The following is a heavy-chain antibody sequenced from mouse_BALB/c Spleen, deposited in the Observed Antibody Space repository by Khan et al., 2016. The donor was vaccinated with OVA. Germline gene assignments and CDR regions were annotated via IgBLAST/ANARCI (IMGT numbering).Heavy chain of an antibody. CDR1: GYTFSTYW. CDR3: TRDRIDY. V-gene: IGHV1-7*01. CDR2: INPTSGYT. J-gene: IGHJ2*01. Sequence: VELVESGAALAKPGASVKMSCKASGYTFSTYWMHWVKQRPGQGLEWIGYINPTSGYTDYNEKFKDKATLSADKSSSTAHMQLSRLTSEDSAVYYCTRDRIDYWGQGTTLTVSS.